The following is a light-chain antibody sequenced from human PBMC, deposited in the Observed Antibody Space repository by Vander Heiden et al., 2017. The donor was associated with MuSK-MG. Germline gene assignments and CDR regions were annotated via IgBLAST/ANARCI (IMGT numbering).Light chain of an antibody. V-gene: IGKV1-5*03. J-gene: IGKJ2*01. CDR2: KAS. Sequence: DIQMPPSPSTLSASVGDRVTITCRASQSISSWLAWYQQKPGKAPKLLIYKASSLESGVPSRFSGSGSGTEFTLTISSLQPDDFATYYCQQYNSYSEYTFGQGTKLEIK. CDR1: QSISSW. CDR3: QQYNSYSEYT.